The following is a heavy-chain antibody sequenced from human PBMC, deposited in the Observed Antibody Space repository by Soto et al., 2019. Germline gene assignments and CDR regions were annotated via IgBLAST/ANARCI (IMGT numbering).Heavy chain of an antibody. D-gene: IGHD5-18*01. V-gene: IGHV4-39*01. CDR3: ARRTYPYSYGYPTVSYFDY. CDR1: GGSISSSSYY. J-gene: IGHJ4*02. CDR2: IYYSGST. Sequence: PSETLSLTCTVSGGSISSSSYYWGWIRQPPGKGLEWIGSIYYSGSTYYNPSLKSRVTISVDTSKNQFSLKLSSVTAADTAAYYCARRTYPYSYGYPTVSYFDYWGQGTLVTVSS.